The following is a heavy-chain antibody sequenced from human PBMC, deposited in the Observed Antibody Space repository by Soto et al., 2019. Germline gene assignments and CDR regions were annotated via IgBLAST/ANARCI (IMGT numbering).Heavy chain of an antibody. J-gene: IGHJ6*02. CDR2: ISGSGGST. Sequence: GGSLRLSCAASGFTFSSYAMSWVRHAPGKGLEWVSAISGSGGSTYYADSVKGRSTISRDNSKNTLYLQMNSLRAEDTAVYYCAKDSPRNAYYYYGMDVWGQGTTVTVSS. CDR3: AKDSPRNAYYYYGMDV. CDR1: GFTFSSYA. V-gene: IGHV3-23*01.